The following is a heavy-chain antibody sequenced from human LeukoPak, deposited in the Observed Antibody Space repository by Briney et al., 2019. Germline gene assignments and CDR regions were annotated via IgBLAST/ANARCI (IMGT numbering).Heavy chain of an antibody. CDR3: ARDYYDSRGEAFDI. Sequence: SESLSLTCTVPRDSIGSHYWSWIRQPPGKGLEWIGYIFYVGSTNYNPSLKSRVTISVDTSKNQFSLKLNSVTAADTAVYYCARDYYDSRGEAFDIWGQGTMVTVSS. CDR1: RDSIGSHY. CDR2: IFYVGST. D-gene: IGHD3-22*01. V-gene: IGHV4-59*11. J-gene: IGHJ3*02.